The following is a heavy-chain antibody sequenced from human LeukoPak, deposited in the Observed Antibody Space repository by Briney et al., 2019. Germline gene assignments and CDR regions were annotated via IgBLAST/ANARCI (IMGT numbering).Heavy chain of an antibody. Sequence: SQTLSLTCTVSGGSISSGDYYWSWIRQPPGKGLEWIGYIYYSGSTYYNPSLKSRVTISVDTSKNQFSLKLSSVTAADTAVYYCASEVVVITFGPIHIWGQGTMVTVSS. J-gene: IGHJ3*02. CDR1: GGSISSGDYY. CDR2: IYYSGST. D-gene: IGHD3-22*01. CDR3: ASEVVVITFGPIHI. V-gene: IGHV4-30-4*01.